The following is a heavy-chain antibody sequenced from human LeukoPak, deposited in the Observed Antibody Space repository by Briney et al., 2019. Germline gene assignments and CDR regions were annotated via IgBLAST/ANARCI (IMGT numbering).Heavy chain of an antibody. V-gene: IGHV1-2*02. CDR2: INPNNGDT. Sequence: ASVKVSCKTSGYRFSAYNIHWVRQAPGQGLEWMGLINPNNGDTKYAQKFQGRVTMTRDTSTSTAYMEVTSLISDDTAVYFCARGFYSASPGGYDAFDIWGQGTTVTVSS. CDR3: ARGFYSASPGGYDAFDI. CDR1: GYRFSAYN. J-gene: IGHJ3*02. D-gene: IGHD3-16*01.